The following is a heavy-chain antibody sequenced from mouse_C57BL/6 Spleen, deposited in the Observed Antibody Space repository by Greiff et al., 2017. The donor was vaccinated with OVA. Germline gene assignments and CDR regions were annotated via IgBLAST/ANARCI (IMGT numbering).Heavy chain of an antibody. J-gene: IGHJ4*01. CDR1: GYTFTSYW. CDR2: IDPSDSET. CDR3: ARSYGSFMDY. V-gene: IGHV1-52*01. D-gene: IGHD1-1*01. Sequence: QVQLQQPGAELVRPGSSVKLSCKASGYTFTSYWMYWVKQRPIQGLEWIGNIDPSDSETHYNQKFKDKATLTVDKSSSTAYMQLSSLTSEDSAVYYCARSYGSFMDYWGQGTSVTVSS.